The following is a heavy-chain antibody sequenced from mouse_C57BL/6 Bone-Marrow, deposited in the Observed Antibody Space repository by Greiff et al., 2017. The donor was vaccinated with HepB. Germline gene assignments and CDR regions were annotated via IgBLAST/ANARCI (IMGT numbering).Heavy chain of an antibody. Sequence: EVQLVESEGGLVQPGSSMKLSCTASGFTFSDYYMAWVRQVPEKGLEWVANINYDGSSTYYLDSLKSRFIISRDNAKNILYLQMSSLKSEDTATYYCARDRGYYYGSSHAMDYWGQGTSVTVSS. V-gene: IGHV5-16*01. CDR1: GFTFSDYY. J-gene: IGHJ4*01. D-gene: IGHD1-1*01. CDR2: INYDGSST. CDR3: ARDRGYYYGSSHAMDY.